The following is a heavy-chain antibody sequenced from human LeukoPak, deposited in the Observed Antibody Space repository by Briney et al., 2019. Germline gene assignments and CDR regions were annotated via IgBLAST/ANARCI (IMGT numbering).Heavy chain of an antibody. Sequence: GASVKVSCKASGYTFTSYYMHWVRQAPGQGLEWMGLINPSGGSTSSAEKFQGRVTMTRDTSTSTVYMELSSLRSEDTAVYYCARAMTTVVTYDYWGQGTLVTVSS. D-gene: IGHD4-23*01. V-gene: IGHV1-46*01. J-gene: IGHJ4*02. CDR1: GYTFTSYY. CDR3: ARAMTTVVTYDY. CDR2: INPSGGST.